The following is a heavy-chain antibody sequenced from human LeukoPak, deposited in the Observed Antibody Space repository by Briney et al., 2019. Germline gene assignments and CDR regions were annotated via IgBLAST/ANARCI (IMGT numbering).Heavy chain of an antibody. CDR1: GGSISSSSYY. CDR2: IYYSGST. V-gene: IGHV4-39*02. Sequence: PSETLSLTCTVSGGSISSSSYYWGWIRQPPGKGLEWIGSIYYSGSTYYNPSLKSRVTISVDTSKNQFSLKLSSVTAADTAGYYCARDSMIVVVITTWNWFDPWGQGTLVTVSS. J-gene: IGHJ5*02. D-gene: IGHD3-22*01. CDR3: ARDSMIVVVITTWNWFDP.